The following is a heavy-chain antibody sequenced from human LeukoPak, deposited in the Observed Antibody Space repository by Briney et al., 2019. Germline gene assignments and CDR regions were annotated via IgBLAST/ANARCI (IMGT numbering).Heavy chain of an antibody. J-gene: IGHJ3*02. CDR1: GFTFNNYA. Sequence: GGSLRLSCAASGFTFNNYAMNWVRQAPGKGLEWVAVISYDGSNKYYADSVKGRFTISRDNSKNTLYLQMNSLRAEDTAVYYCAKAAHYGGNSAFDIWGQGTMVTVSS. CDR2: ISYDGSNK. V-gene: IGHV3-30*18. D-gene: IGHD4-23*01. CDR3: AKAAHYGGNSAFDI.